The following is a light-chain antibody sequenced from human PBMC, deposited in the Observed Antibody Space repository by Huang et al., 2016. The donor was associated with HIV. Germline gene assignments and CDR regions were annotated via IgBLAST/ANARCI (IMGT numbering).Light chain of an antibody. CDR2: DAS. J-gene: IGKJ4*01. CDR1: QSISTF. CDR3: QQRSNWPPLT. V-gene: IGKV3-11*01. Sequence: EIVLTQSPATLSLSPGDRATLSCRASQSISTFLACDQHKPGQAPMLLVYDASTRSACIPPRFSGSGSGTDFTLTISSLEPEDFAIYYCQQRSNWPPLTFGGGTKVEIK.